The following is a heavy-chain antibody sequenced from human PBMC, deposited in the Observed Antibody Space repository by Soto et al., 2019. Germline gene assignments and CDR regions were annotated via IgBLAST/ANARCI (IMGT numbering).Heavy chain of an antibody. J-gene: IGHJ5*02. CDR1: GFTFSSYG. D-gene: IGHD3-10*01. CDR2: ISYDGSNK. V-gene: IGHV3-30*18. CDR3: AKVGMVRGVKGWFDP. Sequence: QVQLVESGEGVVKPGRSLRPSCAASGFTFSSYGIHGVRQAPGKGLGGGAVISYDGSNKYYADSVKGRFTISRDNSKNTLYLQMNSLRAEDTAVYYCAKVGMVRGVKGWFDPWGQGTLVTVSS.